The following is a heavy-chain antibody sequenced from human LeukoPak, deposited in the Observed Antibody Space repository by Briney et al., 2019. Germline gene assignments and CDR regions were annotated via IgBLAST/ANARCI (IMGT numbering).Heavy chain of an antibody. V-gene: IGHV3-7*01. CDR3: ARHGSESYPFDY. J-gene: IGHJ4*02. Sequence: GGSLRLSCVASGFTLSSYLMTWVRQAPGKGLEWVANIKQDGSEKCYVDSVKGRFTISRDNAKNSLYLEMNSLRAEDTAVYYCARHGSESYPFDYWGQGTLVTVSS. D-gene: IGHD3-10*01. CDR2: IKQDGSEK. CDR1: GFTLSSYL.